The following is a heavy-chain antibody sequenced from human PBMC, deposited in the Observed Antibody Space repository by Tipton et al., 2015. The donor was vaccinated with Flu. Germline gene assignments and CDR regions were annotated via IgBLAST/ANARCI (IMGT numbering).Heavy chain of an antibody. CDR1: GGSISSGTDY. D-gene: IGHD4-11*01. CDR2: ICRTGST. Sequence: TLSLTCTVSGGSISSGTDYWAWIRQPPGNGLEWIGNICRTGSTYYNPSLKSRVTISVDTSKNQFSLRVISVTAADTAVYYCARRDYSNYVSDPKNWFDPWGQGTLVTVSS. J-gene: IGHJ5*02. CDR3: ARRDYSNYVSDPKNWFDP. V-gene: IGHV4-39*07.